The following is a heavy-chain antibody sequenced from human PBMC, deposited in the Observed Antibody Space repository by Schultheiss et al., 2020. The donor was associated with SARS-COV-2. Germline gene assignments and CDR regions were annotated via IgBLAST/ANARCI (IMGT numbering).Heavy chain of an antibody. V-gene: IGHV3-23*01. CDR3: ARSGGDYVWGTEFDP. CDR2: ISGSGGST. Sequence: GSLRLSCAASGFTFSSYAVHWVRQAPGKGLEWVSAISGSGGSTYYADSVKGRFTISRDNSKNTLYLQMNSLRAEDTAVYYCARSGGDYVWGTEFDPWGQGTLVTVSS. CDR1: GFTFSSYA. J-gene: IGHJ5*02. D-gene: IGHD3-16*01.